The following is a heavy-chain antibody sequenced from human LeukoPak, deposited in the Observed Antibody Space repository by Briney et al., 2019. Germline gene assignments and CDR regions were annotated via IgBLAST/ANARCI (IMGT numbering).Heavy chain of an antibody. Sequence: GGSLRLSCAASGFTFSDYYMSWIRQAPGKGLEWVSYMSTSDSPIYYTDSVKGRFTISRDNAKNSLYLQMNSLRASDTAVYYCARELNGAFDPWGQGTLVTVSS. J-gene: IGHJ5*02. CDR2: MSTSDSPI. D-gene: IGHD1-1*01. CDR3: ARELNGAFDP. CDR1: GFTFSDYY. V-gene: IGHV3-11*04.